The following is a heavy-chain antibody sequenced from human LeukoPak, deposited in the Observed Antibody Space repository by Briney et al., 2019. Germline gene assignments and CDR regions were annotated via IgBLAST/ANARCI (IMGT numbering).Heavy chain of an antibody. Sequence: GASVKVSCKASGYTFTGYYMHWVRQAPGQGLEWMGWINPNSGGTNYAQKLQGRVTMTTDTSTSTAYMELRSLRSDDTAVYYCARGGGWLSSYYYYMDVWGKGTTATISS. V-gene: IGHV1-2*02. J-gene: IGHJ6*03. D-gene: IGHD6-19*01. CDR3: ARGGGWLSSYYYYMDV. CDR2: INPNSGGT. CDR1: GYTFTGYY.